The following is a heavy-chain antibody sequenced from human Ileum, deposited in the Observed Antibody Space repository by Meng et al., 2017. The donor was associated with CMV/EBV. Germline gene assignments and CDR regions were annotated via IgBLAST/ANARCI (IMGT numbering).Heavy chain of an antibody. CDR2: IRYDGSTT. D-gene: IGHD3-22*01. CDR1: GFTFSSYG. V-gene: IGHV3-30*02. Sequence: GESLKISCAASGFTFSSYGMNWVRQAPGKGLEWVAFIRYDGSTTFYIDSVKGRFTISRDNSKNTLYLQMNNLRAEDTAVYYCAKVLGLYDTSPMDYCGQGTLVTVSS. J-gene: IGHJ4*02. CDR3: AKVLGLYDTSPMDY.